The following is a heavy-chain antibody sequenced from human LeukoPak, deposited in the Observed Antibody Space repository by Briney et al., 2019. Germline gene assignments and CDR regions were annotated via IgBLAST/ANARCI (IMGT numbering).Heavy chain of an antibody. J-gene: IGHJ4*02. D-gene: IGHD2-2*01. CDR1: GGSFSGYY. V-gene: IGHV4-34*01. Sequence: SETLSLTCAVYGGSFSGYYWSWIRQPPGKGLEWIGEINHSGSTNYNPSLKSRVTISVDTSKNQFSLKLSSVTAADTAVYYCARHRDIVVVPAASRRLGGPIDYWGQGTLVTVSS. CDR3: ARHRDIVVVPAASRRLGGPIDY. CDR2: INHSGST.